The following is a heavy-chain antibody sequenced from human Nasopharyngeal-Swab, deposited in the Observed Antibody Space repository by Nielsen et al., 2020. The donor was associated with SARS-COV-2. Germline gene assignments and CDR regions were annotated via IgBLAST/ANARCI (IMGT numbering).Heavy chain of an antibody. V-gene: IGHV4-34*09. Sequence: RQAPGKGLEWIGEINHSGSTNYNPSLKSRVTIPVDTSKNQFSLKLSSVTAADTAVYYCARDSMAGYCSGGSCYAFDIWGQGTMVTVSS. CDR2: INHSGST. J-gene: IGHJ3*02. CDR3: ARDSMAGYCSGGSCYAFDI. D-gene: IGHD2-15*01.